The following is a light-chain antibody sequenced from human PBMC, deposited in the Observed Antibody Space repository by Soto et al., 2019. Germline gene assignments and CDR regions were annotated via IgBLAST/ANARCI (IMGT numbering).Light chain of an antibody. Sequence: DIQMTQSPSTLSASVGDRVTITCRASQSISSWLAGYQQNPGKAPKVLIYKASSLESGVPSRFSGSGSGTECTLTISSLQPDDFATYYCQQYNSYPYTFGQGTKLEIK. J-gene: IGKJ2*01. CDR1: QSISSW. V-gene: IGKV1-5*03. CDR3: QQYNSYPYT. CDR2: KAS.